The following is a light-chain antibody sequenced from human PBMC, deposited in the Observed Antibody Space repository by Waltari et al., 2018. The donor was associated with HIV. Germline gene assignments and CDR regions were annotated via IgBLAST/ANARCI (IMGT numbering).Light chain of an antibody. CDR1: NIGTKG. Sequence: SYVLTQPPSVSVAPGQTARITCGGDNIGTKGVHWYQHKPGQVPVLVIYDDSDRPSGIPDRFSGFDSGNTATLTVRRVEAGDEADYYCQVWDSGSDQGVFGGGTKLTVL. J-gene: IGLJ3*02. CDR2: DDS. CDR3: QVWDSGSDQGV. V-gene: IGLV3-21*02.